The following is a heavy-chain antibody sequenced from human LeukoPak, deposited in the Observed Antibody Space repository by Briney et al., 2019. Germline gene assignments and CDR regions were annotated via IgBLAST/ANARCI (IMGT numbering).Heavy chain of an antibody. CDR3: AKAAGEPRGSYYFDY. CDR1: GGSFSGYY. V-gene: IGHV4-34*01. CDR2: INHSGST. J-gene: IGHJ4*02. D-gene: IGHD3-10*01. Sequence: PSETLSLTCAVYGGSFSGYYWSWIRQPPGKGLEWIGEINHSGSTNYNPSLKSRVTISVDTSKNQFSLKLSSVTAADTAVYYCAKAAGEPRGSYYFDYWGQGTLVTVSS.